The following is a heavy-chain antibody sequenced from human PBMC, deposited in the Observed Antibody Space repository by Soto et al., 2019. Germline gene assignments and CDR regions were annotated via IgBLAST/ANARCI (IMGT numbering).Heavy chain of an antibody. D-gene: IGHD2-2*01. CDR3: AGGCSSTSCIRVYYYYGMDV. J-gene: IGHJ6*02. CDR1: GFTFSSYS. Sequence: EVQLVESGGGLVKPGGSLRLSCAASGFTFSSYSMNWVRQAPGKGLEWVSSISSSSSYIYYADSVKGRFTISRDNAKNSLYLQMNSLRAEDTAVYYCAGGCSSTSCIRVYYYYGMDVWGQGTTVTVSS. CDR2: ISSSSSYI. V-gene: IGHV3-21*01.